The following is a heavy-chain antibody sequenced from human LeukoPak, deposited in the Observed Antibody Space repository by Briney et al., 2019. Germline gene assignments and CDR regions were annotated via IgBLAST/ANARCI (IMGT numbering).Heavy chain of an antibody. D-gene: IGHD3-10*01. J-gene: IGHJ4*02. CDR2: IRYDGSNE. CDR1: GFTFSSYG. CDR3: ARDLGIYGSGSPSPSSLY. V-gene: IGHV3-30*02. Sequence: GGSLRLSCAASGFTFSSYGMHWVRQAPGKGLEWVAFIRYDGSNEYYADSVKGRFTISRDNSKNTLYLQMNSLRAEDTAVYYCARDLGIYGSGSPSPSSLYWGQGTLVTVSS.